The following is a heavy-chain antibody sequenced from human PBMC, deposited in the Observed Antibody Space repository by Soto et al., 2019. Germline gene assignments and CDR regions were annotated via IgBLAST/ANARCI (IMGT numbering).Heavy chain of an antibody. J-gene: IGHJ6*02. CDR2: ITHTGTNA. D-gene: IGHD2-8*01. CDR3: ARLYAAEV. Sequence: PGGSLRLSCTASGFSFSDYSFNWVRQAPGKGLEWVSSITHTGTNAYYADSVKGRFTISKDNAKNSLYLEMNNLRVEDTAIYYCARLYAAEVWGQGTTVTVSS. CDR1: GFSFSDYS. V-gene: IGHV3-21*04.